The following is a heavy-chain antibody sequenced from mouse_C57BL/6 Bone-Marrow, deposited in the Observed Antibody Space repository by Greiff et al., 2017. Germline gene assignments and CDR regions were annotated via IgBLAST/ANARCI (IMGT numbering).Heavy chain of an antibody. CDR3: TYYYVSSPYYYAMDY. V-gene: IGHV14-1*01. Sequence: VQLQQSGAELVRPGASVKLSCTASGFNIKDYYMHWVKQRPEQGLEWIGRIDPEDGDTEYAPQFQGKATMTADTSSNTAYLQLSSLTSEDTAVYYCTYYYVSSPYYYAMDYWGQGTSVTVSS. CDR1: GFNIKDYY. J-gene: IGHJ4*01. CDR2: IDPEDGDT. D-gene: IGHD1-1*01.